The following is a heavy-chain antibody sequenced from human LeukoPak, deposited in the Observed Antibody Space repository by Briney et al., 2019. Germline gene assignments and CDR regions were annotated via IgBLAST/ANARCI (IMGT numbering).Heavy chain of an antibody. CDR2: IYYSGST. D-gene: IGHD3-22*01. CDR1: GGSISSSSYY. CDR3: YNYYDSGGYYPEYFQH. V-gene: IGHV4-39*01. J-gene: IGHJ1*01. Sequence: PSETLSLTCTVSGGSISSSSYYWGWIRQPPGKWLECIGSIYYSGSTYYNPSLKSRVTISVDTSKNQFSLKLSSVTAADTAVYYCYNYYDSGGYYPEYFQHWGQGTLVTVSS.